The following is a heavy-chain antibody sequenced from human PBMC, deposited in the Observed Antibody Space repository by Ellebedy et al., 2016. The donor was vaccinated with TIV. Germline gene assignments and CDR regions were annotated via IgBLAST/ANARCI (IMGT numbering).Heavy chain of an antibody. D-gene: IGHD5-12*01. CDR2: ISAYNGNT. CDR1: GYTFTGYY. J-gene: IGHJ4*02. Sequence: ASVKVSCXASGYTFTGYYMHWVRQAPGQGLEWMGWISAYNGNTNYAQKLQGRVTMTRNTSISTAYMELSSLRSEDTAVYYCALLATTKVPDLDYWGQGTLVTVSS. CDR3: ALLATTKVPDLDY. V-gene: IGHV1-2*02.